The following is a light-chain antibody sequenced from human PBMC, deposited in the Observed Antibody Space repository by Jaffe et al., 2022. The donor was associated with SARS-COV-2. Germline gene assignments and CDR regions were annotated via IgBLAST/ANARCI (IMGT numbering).Light chain of an antibody. J-gene: IGKJ4*01. CDR1: QSLLHSNGYNY. V-gene: IGKV2-28*01. Sequence: DIVLTQSPLSLPVTPGESASISCRSSQSLLHSNGYNYLDWYLQKPGQSPQLLIYLGSNRASGVPNRFSGSGSGTDFTLKISRVEAEDVGVYYCMQPLQSLITFGGGTKVEIK. CDR3: MQPLQSLIT. CDR2: LGS.